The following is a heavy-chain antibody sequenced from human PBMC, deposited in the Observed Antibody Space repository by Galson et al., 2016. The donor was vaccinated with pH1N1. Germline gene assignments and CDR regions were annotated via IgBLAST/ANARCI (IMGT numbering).Heavy chain of an antibody. V-gene: IGHV3-30*02. CDR1: GFTFSTYA. Sequence: SLRLSCAASGFTFSTYAMHWVRQAPGKGLEWVAFIRYDGSNKYYADSVRGRFTISRDNSKNTLYLQTNSLRAEDTAVYYCAKGASTMIEGNNYYMDVWGKGTTVTVSS. CDR2: IRYDGSNK. CDR3: AKGASTMIEGNNYYMDV. D-gene: IGHD3-22*01. J-gene: IGHJ6*03.